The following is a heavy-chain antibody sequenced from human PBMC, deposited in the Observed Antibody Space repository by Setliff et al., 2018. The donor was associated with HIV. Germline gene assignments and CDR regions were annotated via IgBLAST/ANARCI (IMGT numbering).Heavy chain of an antibody. CDR3: ARVATMIVLDVFDI. J-gene: IGHJ3*02. D-gene: IGHD3-22*01. V-gene: IGHV1-69*10. CDR2: IIPMSGVP. Sequence: GASVKVSCKASGGNFRSYGISWVRQAPGQGLEWMGGIIPMSGVPKYAQKFQGRVTMTRDTSTSTVYMELSSLRSEDTAVYYCARVATMIVLDVFDIWGQGTMVTVSS. CDR1: GGNFRSYG.